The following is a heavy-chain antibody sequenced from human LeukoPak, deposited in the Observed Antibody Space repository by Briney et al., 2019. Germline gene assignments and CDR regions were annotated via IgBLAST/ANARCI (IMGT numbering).Heavy chain of an antibody. J-gene: IGHJ4*02. CDR3: VRQGTVGEFDY. CDR1: GFTFSSYA. Sequence: PGGSLRLSCAASGFTFSSYAMSWVRQAPGKALVWVSRIISDGTMTNYADSVRGRFTISRDNARNTVYLQMNSLRADDSGVYYCVRQGTVGEFDYWGQGTLVTVSS. CDR2: IISDGTMT. V-gene: IGHV3-74*01. D-gene: IGHD1-26*01.